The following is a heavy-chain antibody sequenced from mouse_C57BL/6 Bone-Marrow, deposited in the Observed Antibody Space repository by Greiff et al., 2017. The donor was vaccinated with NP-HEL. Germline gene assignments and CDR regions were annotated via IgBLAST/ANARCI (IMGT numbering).Heavy chain of an antibody. Sequence: VQRVESGAELARPGASVKMSCKASGYTFTSYTMHWVKQRPGQGLEWIGYINPSSGYTKYNQKFKDKATLTADKSSSTAYMQLSSLTSEDSAVYYCARMFILDWWGQGTTLTVSS. CDR1: GYTFTSYT. CDR2: INPSSGYT. D-gene: IGHD1-1*01. J-gene: IGHJ2*01. CDR3: ARMFILDW. V-gene: IGHV1-4*01.